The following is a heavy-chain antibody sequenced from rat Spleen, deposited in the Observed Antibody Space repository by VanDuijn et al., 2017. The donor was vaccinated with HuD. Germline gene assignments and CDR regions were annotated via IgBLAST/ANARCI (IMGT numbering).Heavy chain of an antibody. CDR2: ISYEGSST. CDR3: TTDTFYDGTYYPGGFDY. D-gene: IGHD1-12*02. CDR1: GFTFSDYY. V-gene: IGHV5-22*01. J-gene: IGHJ3*01. Sequence: EVQLVESGGGLVQPGRSLKLSYAASGFTFSDYYMAWVRQAPKKGLEWVASISYEGSSTYYGDSVKGRFTISRDNAKSTLYLQMNSLRSEDTATYYCTTDTFYDGTYYPGGFDYWGRGALVTVSS.